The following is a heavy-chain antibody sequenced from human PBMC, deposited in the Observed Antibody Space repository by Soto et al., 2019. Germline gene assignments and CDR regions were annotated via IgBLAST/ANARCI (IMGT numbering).Heavy chain of an antibody. J-gene: IGHJ4*02. V-gene: IGHV3-49*03. D-gene: IGHD3-3*01. Sequence: PGGSLRLSCTASGFTFGDYAMSWFRQAPGKGLEWVGFIRSKAYGGTTEYAASVKGRFTISRDDSKSIAYLQMNSLKTEDTAVDYFSRDRRITIFRAPLHSGQGTLVTVSS. CDR3: SRDRRITIFRAPLH. CDR2: IRSKAYGGTT. CDR1: GFTFGDYA.